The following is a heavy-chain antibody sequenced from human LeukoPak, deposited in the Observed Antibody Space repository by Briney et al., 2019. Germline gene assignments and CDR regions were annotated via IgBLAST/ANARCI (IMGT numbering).Heavy chain of an antibody. CDR1: GDSVTTYY. CDR3: ARDGSNWSNDYYHGVDV. D-gene: IGHD4-11*01. V-gene: IGHV4-59*02. CDR2: VYYSGSA. Sequence: SETLSLTCTVSGDSVTTYYWSWIRQPPGKGLEWLGYVYYSGSATYNPSLKSRVTISVDTSKNQFSLRLSSVSAADTAVYYCARDGSNWSNDYYHGVDVWGQGTTVTVSS. J-gene: IGHJ6*02.